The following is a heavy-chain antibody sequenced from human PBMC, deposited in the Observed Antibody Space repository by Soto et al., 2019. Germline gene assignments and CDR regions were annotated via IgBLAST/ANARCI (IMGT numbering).Heavy chain of an antibody. CDR3: ARSSVDVPE. V-gene: IGHV1-2*02. D-gene: IGHD5-12*01. CDR2: IDPKSGGT. Sequence: QLVQSGAEVKKPGASVKVSCKTSGPTFIAYYIHWVRQAPGQGLEWMGWIDPKSGGTTYERKFLGRVTMTRDTSIDTAYMDLNTLTSDDTTLYYCARSSVDVPEWGQGTLITVSS. CDR1: GPTFIAYY. J-gene: IGHJ4*02.